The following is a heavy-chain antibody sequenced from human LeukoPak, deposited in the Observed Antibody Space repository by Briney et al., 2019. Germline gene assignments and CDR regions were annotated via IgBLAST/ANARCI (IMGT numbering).Heavy chain of an antibody. Sequence: SETLSLTCTVSGGSSGGSISRHYWSWIRQPPGKGLEWMGYVHYRGSSNYDPSLKGRVTISVDTSKNQFSLKLTSVTAADTAVYYCASGGLSPVGLPVAFDIWGQGTVVTVSS. CDR1: GGSSGGSISRHY. V-gene: IGHV4-59*11. D-gene: IGHD1-26*01. J-gene: IGHJ3*02. CDR3: ASGGLSPVGLPVAFDI. CDR2: VHYRGSS.